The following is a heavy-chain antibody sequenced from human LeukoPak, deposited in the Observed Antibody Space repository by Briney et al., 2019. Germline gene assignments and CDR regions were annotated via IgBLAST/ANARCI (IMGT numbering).Heavy chain of an antibody. CDR1: GASVSDYY. V-gene: IGHV4-59*08. Sequence: SETLSLTCTVSGASVSDYYWGWIRQPPGKGLEWIGYTSYSGSTTYNPSLKSRVSISLDTSRNQFSLRLPSVTAADTAIYYCAQSGHWDKPINYWGRELWSPSPQ. D-gene: IGHD1-26*01. J-gene: IGHJ4*02. CDR3: AQSGHWDKPINY. CDR2: TSYSGST.